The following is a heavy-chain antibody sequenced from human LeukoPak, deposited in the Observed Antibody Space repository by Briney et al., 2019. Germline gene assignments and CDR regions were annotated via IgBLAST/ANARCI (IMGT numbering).Heavy chain of an antibody. J-gene: IGHJ4*02. CDR2: ISGTGGTT. Sequence: QAGGSLRLSCAASGFTFSSYAMSWVRRAPGKGLEWVSTISGTGGTTYYADSVKGRFTISRDNSTSTLYLQMNSLSAEDTAEYYCAKDAYGDYGSWGQGTLVTVSS. V-gene: IGHV3-23*01. CDR1: GFTFSSYA. D-gene: IGHD4-17*01. CDR3: AKDAYGDYGS.